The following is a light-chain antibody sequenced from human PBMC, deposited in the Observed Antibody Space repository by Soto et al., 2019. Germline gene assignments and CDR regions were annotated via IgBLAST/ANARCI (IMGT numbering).Light chain of an antibody. CDR2: SNT. Sequence: SALTQPPSVSGAPGQRVTISCTGSSSSVGAGYDVHWYQHLPGTAPKLLIFSNTNRPSGVPDRFSGSKSGTSVSLAIAGLQAEDEGDYYCQSYDNILSAVVFGGGTKVTVL. J-gene: IGLJ2*01. CDR3: QSYDNILSAVV. CDR1: SSSVGAGYD. V-gene: IGLV1-40*01.